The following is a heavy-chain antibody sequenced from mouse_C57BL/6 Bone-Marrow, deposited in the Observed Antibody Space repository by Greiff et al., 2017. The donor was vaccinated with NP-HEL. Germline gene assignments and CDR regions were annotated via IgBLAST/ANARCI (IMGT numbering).Heavy chain of an antibody. V-gene: IGHV1-69*01. D-gene: IGHD2-1*01. CDR3: ARNYGNFSWFAY. J-gene: IGHJ3*01. CDR2: IDPSDSYT. CDR1: GYTFTSYW. Sequence: QVQLQQSGAELVMPGASVKLSCKASGYTFTSYWMHWVKQRPGQGLEWIGEIDPSDSYTNYNQKFKGKSTLTVDKSSSTAYMQLSSLTSEDSAVYYCARNYGNFSWFAYWGQGTLVTVSA.